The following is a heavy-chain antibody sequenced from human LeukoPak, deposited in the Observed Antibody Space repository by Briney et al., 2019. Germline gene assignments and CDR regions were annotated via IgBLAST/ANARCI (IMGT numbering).Heavy chain of an antibody. CDR3: ARERGLNWFDP. J-gene: IGHJ5*02. V-gene: IGHV3-33*01. CDR2: IWYDGSNK. Sequence: PGRSLRLSCAASGFTFSSYGMHWVRQAPGKGLEWVAVIWYDGSNKYYADSVKGRFTISRDNSKNTLYLQMNSLRAEDTAVYYCARERGLNWFDPWGQGTLVTVSS. CDR1: GFTFSSYG.